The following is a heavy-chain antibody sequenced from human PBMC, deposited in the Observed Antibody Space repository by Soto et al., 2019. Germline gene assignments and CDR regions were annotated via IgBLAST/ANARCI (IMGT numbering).Heavy chain of an antibody. CDR3: ARGGCSSTSCYSIPALGY. V-gene: IGHV1-46*01. CDR2: INPSGGST. J-gene: IGHJ4*02. CDR1: GYTFTSYY. Sequence: GASVKVSCKASGYTFTSYYMHWVRQAPGQGLEWMGIINPSGGSTSYAQKFQGRVTMTRDTSTSTVYMELSSLRSEDTAVYYCARGGCSSTSCYSIPALGYWGQGTLVTVSS. D-gene: IGHD2-2*01.